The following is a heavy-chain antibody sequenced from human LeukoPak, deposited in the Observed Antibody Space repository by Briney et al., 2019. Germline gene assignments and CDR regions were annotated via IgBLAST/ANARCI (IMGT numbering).Heavy chain of an antibody. J-gene: IGHJ4*02. CDR1: GGSISSGSYY. V-gene: IGHV4-61*02. D-gene: IGHD3-10*01. CDR2: IYTSGST. CDR3: ARGNKYYYGSGSYLYYFDY. Sequence: SETLSLTCTVSGGSISSGSYYWSWIRQPAGKGLEWIGRIYTSGSTNYNPSLKSRVTISVDTSKNQFSLKLSSVTAADTAVYYCARGNKYYYGSGSYLYYFDYWGQGTLVTVSS.